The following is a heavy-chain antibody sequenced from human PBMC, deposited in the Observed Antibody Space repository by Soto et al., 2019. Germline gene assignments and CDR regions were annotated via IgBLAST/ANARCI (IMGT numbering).Heavy chain of an antibody. V-gene: IGHV2-5*02. D-gene: IGHD2-21*02. CDR2: IYWDDDR. J-gene: IGHJ6*02. CDR3: VHSRCGGDCLRPYSSHYYYGVDV. CDR1: GFSLSTGGMA. Sequence: QITLKESGPTLVKPTQTLTLTCTFSGFSLSTGGMAVGWIRQPPGKALEWLALIYWDDDRRYRPSLRSRLTVTKDTSKNQVVLTMTSMDPVDTATYYCVHSRCGGDCLRPYSSHYYYGVDVWGQGTTVTVSS.